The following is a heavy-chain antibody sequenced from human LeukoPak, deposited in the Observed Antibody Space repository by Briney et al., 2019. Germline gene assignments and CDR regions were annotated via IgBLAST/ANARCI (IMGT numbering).Heavy chain of an antibody. CDR2: IYYSGST. Sequence: PSETLSLTCTVSGGSISSSSYYWGWIRQPPGKGLEWIGSIYYSGSTYYNPSLKSRVTISVDTSKNQFSLKLSSVTAADTAVYYCARPAMVRGEDYWGQGTLVTVSS. V-gene: IGHV4-39*01. CDR3: ARPAMVRGEDY. D-gene: IGHD3-10*01. J-gene: IGHJ4*02. CDR1: GGSISSSSYY.